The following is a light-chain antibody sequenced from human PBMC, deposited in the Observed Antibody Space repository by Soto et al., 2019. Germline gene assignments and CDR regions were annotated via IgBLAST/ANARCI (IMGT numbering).Light chain of an antibody. CDR3: QQYNNWPPLT. CDR1: QSVSSN. Sequence: ETVKNKSPATLSVSPGEIATISCRARQSVSSNLAGYQQSPGQAPRLLVYGASTRATGIPARFSGSGSGTEFTLNISSQQSEDFAVYYFQQYNNWPPLTFGGGTKVEIK. V-gene: IGKV3-15*01. J-gene: IGKJ4*01. CDR2: GAS.